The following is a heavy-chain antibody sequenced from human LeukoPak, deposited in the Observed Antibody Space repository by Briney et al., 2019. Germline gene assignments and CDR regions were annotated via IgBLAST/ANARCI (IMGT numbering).Heavy chain of an antibody. D-gene: IGHD2-21*02. CDR2: INPSGCST. J-gene: IGHJ4*02. CDR3: ARSGGDAIRPFDY. Sequence: ASVKVSCKASGYTFISYFIHWVRQAPGQGLEWMGIINPSGCSTRYAQKFQGRVTMTRDTSTSTVYMEMSSLRSEDTAVYYCARSGGDAIRPFDYWGQGTLVTVSS. V-gene: IGHV1-46*01. CDR1: GYTFISYF.